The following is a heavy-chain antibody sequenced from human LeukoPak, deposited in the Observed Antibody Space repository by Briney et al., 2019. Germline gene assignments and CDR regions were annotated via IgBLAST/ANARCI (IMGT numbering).Heavy chain of an antibody. Sequence: SETLSLTCTVSGDSVTSVSYYCSWIRQPPGKGLEWIGYIYYSGSTNYNLSFKSRVTMSIDTSKNQFSLKLSSVTAADTAVYYCARARVTMIRGERVLDYWGQGTLVTVSS. J-gene: IGHJ4*02. V-gene: IGHV4-61*01. CDR3: ARARVTMIRGERVLDY. CDR1: GDSVTSVSYY. D-gene: IGHD3-10*01. CDR2: IYYSGST.